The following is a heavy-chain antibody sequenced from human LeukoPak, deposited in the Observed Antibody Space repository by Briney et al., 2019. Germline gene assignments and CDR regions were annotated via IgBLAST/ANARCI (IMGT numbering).Heavy chain of an antibody. CDR1: GGSFSGYY. J-gene: IGHJ4*02. V-gene: IGHV4-34*01. CDR2: INHSGST. D-gene: IGHD3-10*01. CDR3: ARDFRANYGSGSYFSY. Sequence: KSSETLSLTCAVYGGSFSGYYWSWIRQPPGKGLEWIGEINHSGSTNYNPSLKSRVTISVDKSKNQFSLKLSSVTAADTAVYYCARDFRANYGSGSYFSYWGQGTLVTVSS.